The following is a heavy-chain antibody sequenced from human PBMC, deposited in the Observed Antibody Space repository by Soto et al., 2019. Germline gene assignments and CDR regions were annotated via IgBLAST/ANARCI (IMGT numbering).Heavy chain of an antibody. Sequence: QVQLQESGPGLVKPSQTLSLTCTVSGGSISSGDYFWSWIRPPPGKGLEWIGYISYIGSTYYNPSLKSPVTISVDTSENQFSPQLRSVTAADTAVYYCARVVSSIATRPFAYWCPGTLVSVSS. V-gene: IGHV4-30-4*01. CDR1: GGSISSGDYF. CDR3: ARVVSSIATRPFAY. J-gene: IGHJ4*02. D-gene: IGHD6-6*01. CDR2: ISYIGST.